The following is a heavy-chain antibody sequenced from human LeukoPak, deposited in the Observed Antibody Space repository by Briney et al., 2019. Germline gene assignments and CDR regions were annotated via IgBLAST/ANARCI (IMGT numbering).Heavy chain of an antibody. CDR2: ITSSSTT. J-gene: IGHJ6*02. Sequence: GSLRLSCAASGFAFSSYGMNWVRQAPGKGLEWVSYITSSSTTYYADSAKGRFTISRDNAKNSLYLQMNSLRDEDTAVYYCARSYNYALDVWGQGTTVTV. V-gene: IGHV3-48*02. CDR1: GFAFSSYG. CDR3: ARSYNYALDV.